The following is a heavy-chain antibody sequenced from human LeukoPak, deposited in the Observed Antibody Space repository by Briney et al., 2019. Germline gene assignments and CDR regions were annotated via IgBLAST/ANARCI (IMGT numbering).Heavy chain of an antibody. CDR2: INHSGST. D-gene: IGHD3-9*01. V-gene: IGHV4-34*01. Sequence: KPSETLSLTCAVYGGSFSGYYWSWIRQPPGKGLEWIGEINHSGSTNYNPSLKSRVTISVDTSKNQFSLKLSSVTAADTAVYYCARVVRYFDWLGPYYFDYWGQGTLVTVSS. CDR3: ARVVRYFDWLGPYYFDY. J-gene: IGHJ4*02. CDR1: GGSFSGYY.